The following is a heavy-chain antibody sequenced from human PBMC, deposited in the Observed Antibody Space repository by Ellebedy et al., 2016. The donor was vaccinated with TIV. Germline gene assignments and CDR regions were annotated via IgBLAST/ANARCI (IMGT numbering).Heavy chain of an antibody. Sequence: GGSLRLSCAASGFTLSSYWMSWFRQAPGKGLEWVANINQDGSEKYYVDSVKGRFSISRDNAKNSLYLQMNSLRAEDTAVYYCARAVGGSSSLWGQGTLVTVSS. CDR2: INQDGSEK. V-gene: IGHV3-7*03. J-gene: IGHJ4*02. D-gene: IGHD6-13*01. CDR1: GFTLSSYW. CDR3: ARAVGGSSSL.